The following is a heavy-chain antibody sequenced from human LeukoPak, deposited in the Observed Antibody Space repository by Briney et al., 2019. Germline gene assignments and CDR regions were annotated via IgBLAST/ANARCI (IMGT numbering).Heavy chain of an antibody. D-gene: IGHD3-3*01. J-gene: IGHJ6*03. V-gene: IGHV4-34*01. CDR3: ARDEAYYANYYMGV. CDR2: INHSGST. CDR1: GGSFSAYY. Sequence: PSETLSLTCAVYGGSFSAYYWSWIRQPPGKGLEWIGEINHSGSTNYNPSLKSRVTISVDTSKNQFSLKLRSVTAADTAVYYCARDEAYYANYYMGVWGKGTTVTVSS.